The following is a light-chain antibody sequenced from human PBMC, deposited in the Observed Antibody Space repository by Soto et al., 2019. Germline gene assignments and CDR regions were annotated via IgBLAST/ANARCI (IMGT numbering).Light chain of an antibody. CDR3: SSFTTTSTLIV. V-gene: IGLV2-14*01. CDR2: EAT. Sequence: QSALTQPASVSGSPGQSITISCTGTSSDLGSTIYVSWYQQKPGKAPKLMIYEATYRPSGVSYRFSGSKSGNTASLTISGLQADDEADYYCSSFTTTSTLIVFGTGTKVTVL. CDR1: SSDLGSTIY. J-gene: IGLJ1*01.